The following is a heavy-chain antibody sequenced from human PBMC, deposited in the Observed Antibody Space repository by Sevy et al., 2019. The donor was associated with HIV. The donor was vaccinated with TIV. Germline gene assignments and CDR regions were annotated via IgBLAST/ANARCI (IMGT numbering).Heavy chain of an antibody. V-gene: IGHV3-33*06. CDR1: GFTFSSYG. D-gene: IGHD3-10*01. CDR3: AKDENPGYYGYDY. CDR2: IWYDGSNK. J-gene: IGHJ4*02. Sequence: GGSLRLSCAASGFTFSSYGMHWVRQAPGKGLELVAVIWYDGSNKYYADSVKGRFTISRDNSKNTLYLQMNSLRAEDTAVYYCAKDENPGYYGYDYWGQGTLVTVSS.